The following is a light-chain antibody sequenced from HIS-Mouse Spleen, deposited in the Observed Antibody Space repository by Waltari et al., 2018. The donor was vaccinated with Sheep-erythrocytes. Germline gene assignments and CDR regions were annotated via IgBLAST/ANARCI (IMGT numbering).Light chain of an antibody. V-gene: IGLV2-11*01. J-gene: IGLJ1*01. CDR1: SSDVGGYNY. Sequence: QSALTQPRSVSGSPGQSVTISSTGTSSDVGGYNYVSWYQQHPGKAPKLMIYDVSKRPSRVPDRFSGSKSGNTASLTISGLQAEDEADYYCCSYAGSYNHVFATGTKVTVL. CDR2: DVS. CDR3: CSYAGSYNHV.